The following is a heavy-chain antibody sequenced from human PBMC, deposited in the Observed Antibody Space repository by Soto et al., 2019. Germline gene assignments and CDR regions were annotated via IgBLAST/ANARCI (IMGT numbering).Heavy chain of an antibody. CDR3: AKTGGGEYCSSTSCSFDP. CDR1: GFTFSSYA. CDR2: ISGSGGST. V-gene: IGHV3-23*01. D-gene: IGHD2-2*01. Sequence: EVQLLESEGGLVQPGGSLRLSCAASGFTFSSYAMSWVRQAPGKGLEWVSAISGSGGSTYYADSVKGRFTISRDNSKNTLYLQMNSLRAEDTAVYYCAKTGGGEYCSSTSCSFDPWGQGTLVTVSS. J-gene: IGHJ5*02.